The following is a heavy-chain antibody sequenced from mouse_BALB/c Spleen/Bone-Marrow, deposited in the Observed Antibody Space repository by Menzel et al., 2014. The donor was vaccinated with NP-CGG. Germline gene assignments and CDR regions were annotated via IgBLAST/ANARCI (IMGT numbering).Heavy chain of an antibody. V-gene: IGHV7-3*02. CDR2: IRNKAYGYTT. CDR1: GFTFTDYY. CDR3: ARFPMDY. J-gene: IGHJ4*01. Sequence: DVQLVESGGGLVQPGGSLRLSCTTSGFTFTDYYMSWVRQPPGKALEWLAFIRNKAYGYTTEYSAPVRGRFTISRDNSQSILYLQMNTLRAEDSATYYCARFPMDYWGQGTSVTVSS.